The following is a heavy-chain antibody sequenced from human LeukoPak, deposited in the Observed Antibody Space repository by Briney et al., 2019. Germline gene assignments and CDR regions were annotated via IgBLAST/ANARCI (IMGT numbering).Heavy chain of an antibody. CDR1: GFTFSTYW. Sequence: SGGSLRLSCAASGFTFSTYWMSWVRQAPGKGLEWVTNIKQDGSEKYYVDSVNGRFTISRHNAKNSLYLQMNSLRDEDTAIYYCARVGSSDYQRFDYWGQGTLVTVSS. J-gene: IGHJ4*02. CDR2: IKQDGSEK. CDR3: ARVGSSDYQRFDY. V-gene: IGHV3-7*01. D-gene: IGHD3-22*01.